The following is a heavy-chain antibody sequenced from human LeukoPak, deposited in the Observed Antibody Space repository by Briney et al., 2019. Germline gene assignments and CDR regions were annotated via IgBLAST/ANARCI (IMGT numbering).Heavy chain of an antibody. Sequence: SETLSLTCAVYGGSFSGYYWSWIRQPPGKGLEWIGEINHSGSTNYNPSLKSRVTISVDTSKNQFSLKLSSVTAADTAVYYCARGRKYYYGSSRFDYWGQGTLVTVSS. D-gene: IGHD3-22*01. V-gene: IGHV4-34*01. J-gene: IGHJ4*02. CDR3: ARGRKYYYGSSRFDY. CDR2: INHSGST. CDR1: GGSFSGYY.